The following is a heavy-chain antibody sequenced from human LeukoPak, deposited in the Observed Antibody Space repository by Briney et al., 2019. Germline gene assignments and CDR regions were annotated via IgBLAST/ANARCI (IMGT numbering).Heavy chain of an antibody. D-gene: IGHD6-13*01. Sequence: PGGSLRLSCAASGFTFDDYAMHWVRQAPGKGLEWVAGISWNSSNIDYANSVKGRFTISRDNAKNSLYVQMNSLRAEDTALYYCAKEGARLGTAVSGPFDYWGPGTPVTVSS. V-gene: IGHV3-9*01. CDR2: ISWNSSNI. CDR1: GFTFDDYA. J-gene: IGHJ4*03. CDR3: AKEGARLGTAVSGPFDY.